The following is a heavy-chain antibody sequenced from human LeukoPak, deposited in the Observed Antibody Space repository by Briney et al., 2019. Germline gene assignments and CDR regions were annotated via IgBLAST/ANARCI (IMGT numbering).Heavy chain of an antibody. D-gene: IGHD5-18*01. V-gene: IGHV2-5*02. Sequence: KESGPTLVKPRQTLTLTCTFSGFSLSTSGVGVGWIRQPPGKALEWLALIYWDDDKRYSPSLKSRLTITKDTSKNQVVLTMTNMDPVDTATYYCAHRLLTARTWSGFDPWGQGTLVTVSS. CDR1: GFSLSTSGVG. J-gene: IGHJ5*02. CDR2: IYWDDDK. CDR3: AHRLLTARTWSGFDP.